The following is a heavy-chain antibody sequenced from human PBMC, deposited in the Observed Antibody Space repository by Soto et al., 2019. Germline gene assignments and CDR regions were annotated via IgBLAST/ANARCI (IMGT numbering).Heavy chain of an antibody. CDR1: GYTFPSHG. V-gene: IGHV1-18*04. D-gene: IGHD1-26*01. J-gene: IGHJ5*02. Sequence: ASVKVSCKASGYTFPSHGISWVRQAPGQGLEWMGWISAYNGNTNYAQKLQGRVTMNTDTSTSTAYMELRSLRADDTAVYYWARGGECELLYWFDPWGQGTLVTVSS. CDR3: ARGGECELLYWFDP. CDR2: ISAYNGNT.